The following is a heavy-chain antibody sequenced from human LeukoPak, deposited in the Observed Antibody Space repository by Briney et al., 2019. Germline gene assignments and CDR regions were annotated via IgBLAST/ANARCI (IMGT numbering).Heavy chain of an antibody. Sequence: GGSLRLSCAASGFTFSSYAMHWVRQAPGKGLEWVANIKQDGSEKYYVDSVKGRFTISRDNAKNSLYLQMNSLRAEDTAGYHCARRRDWYAGFDYWGQGTLVTVSS. J-gene: IGHJ4*02. D-gene: IGHD6-19*01. CDR1: GFTFSSYA. CDR2: IKQDGSEK. V-gene: IGHV3-7*01. CDR3: ARRRDWYAGFDY.